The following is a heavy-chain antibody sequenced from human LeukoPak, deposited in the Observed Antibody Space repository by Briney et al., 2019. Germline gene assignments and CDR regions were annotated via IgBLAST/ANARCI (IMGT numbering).Heavy chain of an antibody. V-gene: IGHV1-69*06. J-gene: IGHJ5*02. CDR2: IIPIFGTA. CDR3: ARGNEEVPAAISWFAP. Sequence: SVKVSCKASGGTFSSYAISWVRQAPGQGLEWMGGIIPIFGTANYAQKFQGRVTITADKSTSTAYMELSSLRSEDTAVYYCARGNEEVPAAISWFAPWGQGTLVTVSS. D-gene: IGHD2-2*01. CDR1: GGTFSSYA.